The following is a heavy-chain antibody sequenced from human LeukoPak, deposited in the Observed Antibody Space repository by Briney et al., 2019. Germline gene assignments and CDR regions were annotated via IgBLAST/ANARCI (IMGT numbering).Heavy chain of an antibody. Sequence: GGSLRLSCAASGFTFSDYYMSWIRQAPGKGLEWVSYISSSGSTIYYADSVKGRSTISRDNTKNSLYLQMNSLRAEDTAVYYWARDPLYCSGGSCYGIGFDPWGQGTLVTVSS. D-gene: IGHD2-15*01. CDR2: ISSSGSTI. CDR1: GFTFSDYY. V-gene: IGHV3-11*01. CDR3: ARDPLYCSGGSCYGIGFDP. J-gene: IGHJ5*02.